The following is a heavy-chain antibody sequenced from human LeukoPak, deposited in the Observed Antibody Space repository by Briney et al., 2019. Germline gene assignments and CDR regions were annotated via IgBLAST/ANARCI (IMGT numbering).Heavy chain of an antibody. Sequence: ASVKVSCKASGYTFTSYHMHWVRQAPGQGLEWMGIINPSGGSTSYAQKFQGRVTMTRDMSTSTVYMELSSLRSEDTAVYYCARGDIVVVPEKGAFDIWGQGTMVTVSS. J-gene: IGHJ3*02. D-gene: IGHD2-2*01. CDR3: ARGDIVVVPEKGAFDI. V-gene: IGHV1-46*01. CDR2: INPSGGST. CDR1: GYTFTSYH.